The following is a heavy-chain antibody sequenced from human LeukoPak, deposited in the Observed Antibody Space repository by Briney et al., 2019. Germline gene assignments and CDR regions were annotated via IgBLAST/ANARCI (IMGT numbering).Heavy chain of an antibody. Sequence: GGSLRLSCAASGFTFDDYAMHWVRQAPGKGLEWVSLISGDGGSTYYADSVKGRFTISRDNSKNSLYLQMNSLRTEDTALYYCAKGHYDYVWGSYRPQYHFDYWGQGTLVTVSS. D-gene: IGHD3-16*02. CDR3: AKGHYDYVWGSYRPQYHFDY. CDR2: ISGDGGST. CDR1: GFTFDDYA. V-gene: IGHV3-43*02. J-gene: IGHJ4*02.